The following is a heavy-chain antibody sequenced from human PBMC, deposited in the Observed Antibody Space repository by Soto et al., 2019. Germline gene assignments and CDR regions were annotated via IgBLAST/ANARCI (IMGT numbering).Heavy chain of an antibody. CDR3: ARKVNSGPGSQYFDY. D-gene: IGHD3-10*01. J-gene: IGHJ4*02. CDR2: FRTSGDGGTT. V-gene: IGHV3-23*01. Sequence: GGSLRLSCAASGFTFSSYSMSWVRQAPGKGLEWVSGFRTSGDGGTTYYADSVKGRFTISRDNTKNMLFLQMNSLRAEDTAIYYCARKVNSGPGSQYFDYWGQGTLVTVSS. CDR1: GFTFSSYS.